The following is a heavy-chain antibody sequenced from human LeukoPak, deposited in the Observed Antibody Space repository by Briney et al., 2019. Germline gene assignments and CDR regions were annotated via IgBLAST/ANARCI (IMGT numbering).Heavy chain of an antibody. D-gene: IGHD1-26*01. V-gene: IGHV3-48*04. CDR3: ARSWSYPDYYFDY. CDR1: GFSFSSYI. Sequence: GGSLRLSCAASGFSFSSYIMNWVRQAPGKGLEWVSHISSSSSTIYYADSVKGRFTISRDNAKNSLYLQMNSLRAEDTAVYYCARSWSYPDYYFDYWGQGTLVTVSS. CDR2: ISSSSSTI. J-gene: IGHJ4*02.